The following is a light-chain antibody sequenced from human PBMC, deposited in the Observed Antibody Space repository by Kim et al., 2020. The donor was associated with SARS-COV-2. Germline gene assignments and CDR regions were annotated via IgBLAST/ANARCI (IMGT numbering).Light chain of an antibody. V-gene: IGKV1-27*01. J-gene: IGKJ1*01. CDR3: QKYDSAPWT. Sequence: DIQMTQSPSSLSASVGDRVTITCRASQDISRSLAWYQQRPGKVPSLLIYAASTLQSGVPSRFSGSGSGTEFTLTINSLQPEDVATYYCQKYDSAPWTFGPGTKVDIK. CDR1: QDISRS. CDR2: AAS.